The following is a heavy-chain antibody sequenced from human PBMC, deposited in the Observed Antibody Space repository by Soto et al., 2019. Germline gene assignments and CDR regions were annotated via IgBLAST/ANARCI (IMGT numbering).Heavy chain of an antibody. CDR3: ARIVKTLKVVIGYGMDV. D-gene: IGHD3-22*01. V-gene: IGHV3-30-3*01. CDR1: GFTFSNFA. J-gene: IGHJ6*02. Sequence: GGVLRLSCAASGFTFSNFAMHWVRQAPGKGLEWVAVISYDGGIKYYADSLEGRFTISRDNSNNLVLLQMNSLRDEDTAVYYCARIVKTLKVVIGYGMDVWGQGTTVTVSS. CDR2: ISYDGGIK.